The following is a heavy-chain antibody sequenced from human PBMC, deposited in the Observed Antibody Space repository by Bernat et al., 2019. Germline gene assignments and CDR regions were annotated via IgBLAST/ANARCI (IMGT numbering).Heavy chain of an antibody. D-gene: IGHD2-8*02. CDR1: GFTFSSYA. Sequence: EVQLLESGGGLVQPGGSLRLSCAASGFTFSSYAMSWVRQAPGKGLEWVSGISGSGGATYYADSVKGRFTISRDNSKNTLYLQMNSLRAEDTAVYYCAKDRRDQRYCSGGVCLFDYWGQGTLVTVSS. CDR3: AKDRRDQRYCSGGVCLFDY. V-gene: IGHV3-23*01. CDR2: ISGSGGAT. J-gene: IGHJ4*02.